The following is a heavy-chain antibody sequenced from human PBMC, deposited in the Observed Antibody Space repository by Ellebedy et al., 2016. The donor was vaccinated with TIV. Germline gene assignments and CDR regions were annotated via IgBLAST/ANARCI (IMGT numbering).Heavy chain of an antibody. D-gene: IGHD1-1*01. CDR1: GYTFSNYF. J-gene: IGHJ4*02. V-gene: IGHV1-46*04. CDR2: INPSSGST. Sequence: AASVKVSCKASGYTFSNYFVHWVRQAPGQGLEWMGIINPSSGSTTYAQKLQGRLTMTRDTSTSTAYMELRSLRSDDTAVYYCARGGGENWNDDTIDYWGQGTLVTVSS. CDR3: ARGGGENWNDDTIDY.